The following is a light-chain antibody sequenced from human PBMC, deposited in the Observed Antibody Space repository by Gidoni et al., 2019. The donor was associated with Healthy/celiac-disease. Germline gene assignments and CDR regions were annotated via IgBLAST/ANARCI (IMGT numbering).Light chain of an antibody. CDR3: QSYDSSLSGWV. CDR1: SSNIGAGYD. Sequence: QSVLTQPPSVSGDPGQRVTISCTGSSSNIGAGYDVHWYQQLPGTAPKLLIYGTSNRPSGVPDRFSGSKSGTSASLAITGLQAEDEADYYCQSYDSSLSGWVFGGGTKLTVL. CDR2: GTS. V-gene: IGLV1-40*01. J-gene: IGLJ3*02.